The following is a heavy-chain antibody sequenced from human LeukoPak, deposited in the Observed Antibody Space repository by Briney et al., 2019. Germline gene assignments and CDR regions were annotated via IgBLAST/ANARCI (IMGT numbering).Heavy chain of an antibody. D-gene: IGHD2-15*01. V-gene: IGHV1-2*04. Sequence: GASVKVSCKASGYTFTGYYMHWVRQAPGQGLEWMGWINPNSGGTNYAQKFQGWVTMTRDTSISIAYMELSRLTSDDTAVYYCARDQDVLDYWGQGTLVTVSS. CDR1: GYTFTGYY. J-gene: IGHJ4*02. CDR2: INPNSGGT. CDR3: ARDQDVLDY.